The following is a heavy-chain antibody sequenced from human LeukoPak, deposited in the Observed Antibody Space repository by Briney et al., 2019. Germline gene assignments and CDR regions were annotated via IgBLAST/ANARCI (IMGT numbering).Heavy chain of an antibody. CDR3: AKGGYTYGYGGYFDL. J-gene: IGHJ2*01. Sequence: GGSLRLSCAASAFTFSNYGMHWVRQAPGKGLECVAGISYDVSNEYYADSLKGRFTISRDNPKNTLDLQMSGLRSEDSAVYYCAKGGYTYGYGGYFDLWGRGTLVTASS. D-gene: IGHD5-18*01. V-gene: IGHV3-30*18. CDR1: AFTFSNYG. CDR2: ISYDVSNE.